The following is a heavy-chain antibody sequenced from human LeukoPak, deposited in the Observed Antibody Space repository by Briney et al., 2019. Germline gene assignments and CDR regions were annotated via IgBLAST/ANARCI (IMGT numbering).Heavy chain of an antibody. CDR1: GFTFSGHW. CDR2: INERGTDS. J-gene: IGHJ4*02. CDR3: VRDETLWTLDW. D-gene: IGHD1-1*01. V-gene: IGHV3-74*03. Sequence: GGSLRLSCTASGFTFSGHWIHWVRQPPGMGLVWVSRINERGTDSMYAETVKGRFTISRDNAKNTVYLQMNSLRAEDTAVYYCVRDETLWTLDWWGQGTLVSVSS.